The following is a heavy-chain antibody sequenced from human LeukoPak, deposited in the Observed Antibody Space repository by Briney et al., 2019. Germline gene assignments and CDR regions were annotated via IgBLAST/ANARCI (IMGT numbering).Heavy chain of an antibody. CDR3: AREGVAGNYRFDP. CDR1: GGSISSYY. J-gene: IGHJ5*02. CDR2: IYYSGST. D-gene: IGHD6-19*01. Sequence: PSETLSLTCTVSGGSISSYYWSWIRQPPGKGLGWIGYIYYSGSTNYNPSLKSRVTISVDTSKNQFSLKLSSVTAADTAVYYCAREGVAGNYRFDPWGQGTLVTVSS. V-gene: IGHV4-59*01.